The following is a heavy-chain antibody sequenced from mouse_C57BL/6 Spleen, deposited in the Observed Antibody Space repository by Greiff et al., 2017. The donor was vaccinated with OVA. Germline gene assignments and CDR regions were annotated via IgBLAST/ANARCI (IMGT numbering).Heavy chain of an antibody. Sequence: ESGPGLVKPSQSLSLTCSVPGYSITSGYYWNWIRQFPGNKLEWMGYISYDGSNNYNPSLKNRISITRDTSKNQFFLKLNSVTTEDTATYYCARGDYGSSYNYWGQGTTLTVSS. CDR1: GYSITSGYY. J-gene: IGHJ2*01. D-gene: IGHD1-1*01. V-gene: IGHV3-6*01. CDR2: ISYDGSN. CDR3: ARGDYGSSYNY.